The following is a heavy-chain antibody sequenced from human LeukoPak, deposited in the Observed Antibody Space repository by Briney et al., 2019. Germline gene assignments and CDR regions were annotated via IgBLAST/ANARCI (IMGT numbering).Heavy chain of an antibody. J-gene: IGHJ6*03. CDR3: ARDYRRDYYYMDV. CDR1: GFTFSNYW. Sequence: GGSLRLSCAASGFTFSNYWMHWVRQAPGKGLVWVSRINSDGINTSYADSVKGRFTISRDNAKNTLYLQMNSLRAEDTAVYYCARDYRRDYYYMDVWGKGTTVTVSS. CDR2: INSDGINT. V-gene: IGHV3-74*01.